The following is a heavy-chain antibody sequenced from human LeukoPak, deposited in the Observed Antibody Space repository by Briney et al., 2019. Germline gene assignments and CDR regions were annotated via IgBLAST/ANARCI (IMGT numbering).Heavy chain of an antibody. Sequence: PGGSLRLSCAASGFTFSSYWMHWVRQAPGKGLVWVSRINSDGSSTSYADSVKGRFTISRDNAKNTLYLQMNSLRAEDTAVYYCARENYDFWSGYYIGSNWFDPWGQGTLVTVSS. V-gene: IGHV3-74*01. D-gene: IGHD3-3*01. CDR2: INSDGSST. J-gene: IGHJ5*02. CDR3: ARENYDFWSGYYIGSNWFDP. CDR1: GFTFSSYW.